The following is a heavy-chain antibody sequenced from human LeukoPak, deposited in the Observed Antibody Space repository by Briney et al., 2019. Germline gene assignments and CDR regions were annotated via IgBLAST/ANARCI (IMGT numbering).Heavy chain of an antibody. CDR1: GFTFSSSA. V-gene: IGHV3-23*01. Sequence: GGSLRLSCAASGFTFSSSAMSWVRQVPGKGLEWVSGISASGGSTSYADSVRGRFTISRDNAKKSLYLQMNSLRAEDTAVYYCARARDCSSTSCYYYYYYGMDVWGQGTTVTVSS. D-gene: IGHD2-2*01. J-gene: IGHJ6*02. CDR3: ARARDCSSTSCYYYYYYGMDV. CDR2: ISASGGST.